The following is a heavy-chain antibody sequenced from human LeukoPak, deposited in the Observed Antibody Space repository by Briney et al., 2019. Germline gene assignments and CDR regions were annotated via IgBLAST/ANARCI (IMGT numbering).Heavy chain of an antibody. J-gene: IGHJ4*02. CDR3: AKALGGYDFDY. CDR2: LSGSGGST. D-gene: IGHD3-16*01. Sequence: GGSLRLSCAASGFTFSNYAMSWVRQAPGKGLEWVSSLSGSGGSTYYADSVKGRFTISRDNSKNTLFLHMNSLRAEDTAEYYCAKALGGYDFDYWGQGTLVTVSS. V-gene: IGHV3-23*01. CDR1: GFTFSNYA.